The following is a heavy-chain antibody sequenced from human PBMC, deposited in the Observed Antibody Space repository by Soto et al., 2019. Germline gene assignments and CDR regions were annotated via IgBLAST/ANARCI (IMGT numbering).Heavy chain of an antibody. D-gene: IGHD2-15*01. V-gene: IGHV1-46*01. CDR3: ATSPIVVVVAGGYFDY. J-gene: IGHJ4*02. CDR2: INPSGGST. Sequence: ASVKVSCKAPGYTFTSYYMHWVRQAPGQGLEWMGIINPSGGSTSYAQKFQGRVTMTRDTSTSTVYMELSSLRSEDTAVYYCATSPIVVVVAGGYFDYWGQGTLVTVS. CDR1: GYTFTSYY.